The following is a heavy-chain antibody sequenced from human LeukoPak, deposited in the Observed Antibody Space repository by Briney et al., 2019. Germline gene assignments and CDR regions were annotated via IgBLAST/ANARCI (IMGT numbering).Heavy chain of an antibody. D-gene: IGHD3-3*01. CDR2: IYIVGDR. CDR3: VREGDDFWGPNYRSFMDV. V-gene: IGHV3-53*01. J-gene: IGHJ6*03. Sequence: GGSLRLSCAASGFSVSGNYMSWVRQAPGKGLEWVSVIYIVGDRHYTDSVKGRFTISRDNSKNTVFLQMNRLRTEDTAVYYCVREGDDFWGPNYRSFMDVWGKGTTVTVSS. CDR1: GFSVSGNY.